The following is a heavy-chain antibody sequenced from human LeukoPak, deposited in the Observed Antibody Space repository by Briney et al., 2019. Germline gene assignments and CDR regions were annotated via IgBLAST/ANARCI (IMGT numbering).Heavy chain of an antibody. J-gene: IGHJ4*02. D-gene: IGHD5-12*01. CDR1: GGSFSGYY. Sequence: SETLSLTCAVYGGSFSGYYWSWIRQPPGRGLEWIGYIYYSGSTDYNPSLKSRVTISVDTSKNQFSLKLSSVTAADTAVYYCARGEGSGYDPLDYWGQGTLVTVSS. CDR3: ARGEGSGYDPLDY. V-gene: IGHV4-59*01. CDR2: IYYSGST.